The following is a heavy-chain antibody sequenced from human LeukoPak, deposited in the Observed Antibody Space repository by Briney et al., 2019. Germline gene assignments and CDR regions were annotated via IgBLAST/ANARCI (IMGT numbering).Heavy chain of an antibody. D-gene: IGHD3-22*01. CDR3: ARELRDSSGYYRDAFDI. CDR1: GGSISSYY. V-gene: IGHV4-4*07. J-gene: IGHJ3*02. CDR2: IYTSGST. Sequence: SETLSLTCTVSGGSISSYYWSWIRQPAGKGLEWIGRIYTSGSTNYNPSLKSRVTMSVDTSKNQFSLKLSSVTAADTAVYYCARELRDSSGYYRDAFDIWGQGTMVTASS.